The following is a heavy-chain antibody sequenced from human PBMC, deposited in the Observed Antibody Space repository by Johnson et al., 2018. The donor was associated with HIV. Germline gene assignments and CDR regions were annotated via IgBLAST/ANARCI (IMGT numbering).Heavy chain of an antibody. D-gene: IGHD3-10*01. J-gene: IGHJ3*02. V-gene: IGHV3-9*01. CDR3: ARDDRELVTRGAFDI. Sequence: EVQLVESGGGLVQPGRSLRLSCAASGFTFDDYAMHWVRQAPGKGLEWVSGIRWNSGSIGYADSVKGRVTISRDNAKNSLYLQMNSLRAEDTAVYYCARDDRELVTRGAFDIWGQGTAVTVSS. CDR2: IRWNSGSI. CDR1: GFTFDDYA.